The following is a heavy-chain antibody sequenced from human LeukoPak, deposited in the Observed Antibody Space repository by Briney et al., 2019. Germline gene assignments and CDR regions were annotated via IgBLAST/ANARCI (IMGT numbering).Heavy chain of an antibody. V-gene: IGHV4-31*03. J-gene: IGHJ4*02. CDR1: GGSISSGGYS. CDR3: ARSPVLYDSSGYYLYYFDY. D-gene: IGHD3-22*01. CDR2: IYYSGST. Sequence: SQTLSLTCTVSGGSISSGGYSWSWIRQHPGKGLEWIGYIYYSGSTYFNPSLKSRVTISVDTSKTQFSLKLSSVTAAYTAVYYCARSPVLYDSSGYYLYYFDYWGKGTLVTVSS.